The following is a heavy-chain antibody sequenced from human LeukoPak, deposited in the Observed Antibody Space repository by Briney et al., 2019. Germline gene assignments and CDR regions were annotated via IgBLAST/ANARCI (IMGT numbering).Heavy chain of an antibody. V-gene: IGHV3-30*18. CDR2: ISYDGSNK. D-gene: IGHD5-12*01. CDR3: AKDQERAATTKDFDY. J-gene: IGHJ4*02. Sequence: GGSLRLSCAASGFTFSSYGMHWVRQAPGKGLEWVAVISYDGSNKYYADSVKGRFTISRDNSKNTLYLQMNSLRAEDTAVYYCAKDQERAATTKDFDYWGQGTLVTVSS. CDR1: GFTFSSYG.